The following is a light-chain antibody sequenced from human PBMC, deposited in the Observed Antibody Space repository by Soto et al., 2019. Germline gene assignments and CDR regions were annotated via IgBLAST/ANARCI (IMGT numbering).Light chain of an antibody. J-gene: IGKJ1*01. CDR1: QSVLYSSNNKNY. V-gene: IGKV4-1*01. CDR3: QQYYSTPWT. Sequence: DIVMTQSPDSLAVSLGARATINCKSSQSVLYSSNNKNYLAWYQQKPEQPPKLLIYWASTRESGVPDRFSGRGSGTEFTLSISSLQAEDVAVYDCQQYYSTPWTFGQGTKVDIK. CDR2: WAS.